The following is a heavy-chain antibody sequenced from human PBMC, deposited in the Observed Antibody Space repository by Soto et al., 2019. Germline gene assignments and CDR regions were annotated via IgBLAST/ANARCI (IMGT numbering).Heavy chain of an antibody. CDR2: IIPVFGTG. J-gene: IGHJ4*02. Sequence: QVQLVQSGAEVKKPGASVKVSCKASGGTFSSYAISWVRQAPGQGLEWMGGIIPVFGTGIYAQKFQGRVTITADKSTTTAYMELSSMRSEDTAAYFCARVGGTGGYTYGLDYWGQGTLVTVSS. CDR3: ARVGGTGGYTYGLDY. V-gene: IGHV1-69*06. D-gene: IGHD5-18*01. CDR1: GGTFSSYA.